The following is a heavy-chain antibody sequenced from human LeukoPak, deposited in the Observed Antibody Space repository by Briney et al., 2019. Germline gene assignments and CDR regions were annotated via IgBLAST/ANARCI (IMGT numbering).Heavy chain of an antibody. Sequence: SETLSLTCTVSGGSISTYYWSWIRQPPGKGLEWIGYISYTVTTNYNPSLKSRVTISVDTSKNQFSLKLSSVTAADTAVYYCARVGDWNDSVYWGQGTLVTVSS. J-gene: IGHJ4*02. CDR3: ARVGDWNDSVY. V-gene: IGHV4-59*01. CDR1: GGSISTYY. CDR2: ISYTVTT. D-gene: IGHD1-1*01.